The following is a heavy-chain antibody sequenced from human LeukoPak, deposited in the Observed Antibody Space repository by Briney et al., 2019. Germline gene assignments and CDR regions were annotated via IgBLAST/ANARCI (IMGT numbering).Heavy chain of an antibody. D-gene: IGHD6-6*01. Sequence: SETLSLTCVVSGGSISSSASYWGWIRQPPGKGLEWIGSISYSGSTYSNPSLKSRVTISVDTSKYQFSLKLSSVTAADTAVYYCARGTYIAAPTTAYYYYMDVWGKGTTVTVSS. V-gene: IGHV4-39*07. CDR1: GGSISSSASY. J-gene: IGHJ6*03. CDR2: ISYSGST. CDR3: ARGTYIAAPTTAYYYYMDV.